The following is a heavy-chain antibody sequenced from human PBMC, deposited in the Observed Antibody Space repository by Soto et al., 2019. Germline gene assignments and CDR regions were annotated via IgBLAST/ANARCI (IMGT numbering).Heavy chain of an antibody. CDR1: GGSFSGYY. Sequence: PSETLSLTCAVYGGSFSGYYWSWIRQPPGKGLEWIGEINHSGSTNYNPSLKSRVTISVDTSKNQFSLKLSSVTAADTAVYYCARENAGGSGYRNIDYWGQGTLVTVSS. J-gene: IGHJ4*02. CDR2: INHSGST. V-gene: IGHV4-34*01. CDR3: ARENAGGSGYRNIDY. D-gene: IGHD5-12*01.